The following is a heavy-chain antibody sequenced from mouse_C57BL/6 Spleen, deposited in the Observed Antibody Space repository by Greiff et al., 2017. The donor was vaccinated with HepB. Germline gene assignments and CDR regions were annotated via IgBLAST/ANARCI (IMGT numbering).Heavy chain of an antibody. J-gene: IGHJ1*03. CDR2: IDPSDSET. Sequence: QVQLKQPGAELVRPGSSVKLSCKASGYTFTSYWMHWVKQRPIQGLEWIGNIDPSDSETHYNQKFKDKATLTVEKSSSTAYMHLSSLTSEDSVVYYCARSGYGGYFDVWGTGTTVTVSS. CDR1: GYTFTSYW. CDR3: ARSGYGGYFDV. D-gene: IGHD3-1*01. V-gene: IGHV1-52*01.